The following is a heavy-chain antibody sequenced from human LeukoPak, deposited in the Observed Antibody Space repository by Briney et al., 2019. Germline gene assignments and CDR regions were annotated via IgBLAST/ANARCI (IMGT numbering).Heavy chain of an antibody. J-gene: IGHJ3*02. Sequence: ASVKVSCKASGYTFTSYGISWVRPAPGQGLEWMGWISAYNGNTNYAQKLQGRVTMTTDTSTSTAYMELRSLRSDDTAVYYCARENVGATVFDIWGQGTMVTVSS. CDR3: ARENVGATVFDI. D-gene: IGHD1-26*01. CDR1: GYTFTSYG. V-gene: IGHV1-18*01. CDR2: ISAYNGNT.